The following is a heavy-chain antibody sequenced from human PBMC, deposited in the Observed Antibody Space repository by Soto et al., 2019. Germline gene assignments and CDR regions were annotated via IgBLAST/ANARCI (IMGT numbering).Heavy chain of an antibody. CDR1: GGSISRGGYY. CDR2: IYYSGGT. D-gene: IGHD5-12*01. V-gene: IGHV4-31*03. Sequence: QVHLQELGPGLVKPSQTLSLTCTVSGGSISRGGYYWSWIRQHPGKGLEWIGYIYYSGGTYYNPSPKSRVTPSVDTSETHFSLRLSSVTAADTDVYYCTRKDSGYADYMDVWGKGTTVTVSS. J-gene: IGHJ6*03. CDR3: TRKDSGYADYMDV.